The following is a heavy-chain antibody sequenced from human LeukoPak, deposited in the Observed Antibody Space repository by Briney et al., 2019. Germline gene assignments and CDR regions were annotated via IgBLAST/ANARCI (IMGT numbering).Heavy chain of an antibody. CDR2: IKQDGSEK. V-gene: IGHV3-7*01. CDR3: AATYYYGSGSGGGFDY. D-gene: IGHD3-10*01. J-gene: IGHJ4*02. CDR1: GFTFSSYW. Sequence: GGSLRLSCAASGFTFSSYWMSWVRQAPGKGLEWVANIKQDGSEKYYVDSVKGRFTISRDNAKNSLYPQMNSLRAEDTAVYYCAATYYYGSGSGGGFDYWGQGTLVTVSS.